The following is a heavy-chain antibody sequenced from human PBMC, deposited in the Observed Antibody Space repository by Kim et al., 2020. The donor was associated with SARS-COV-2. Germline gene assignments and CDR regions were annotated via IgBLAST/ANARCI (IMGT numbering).Heavy chain of an antibody. J-gene: IGHJ6*02. CDR2: FDPEDGET. Sequence: ASVKVSCKVSGYTLTELSMHWVRQAPGKGLEWMGGFDPEDGETIYAQKFQGRVTMTEDTSTDTAYMELSSLRSEDTAVYYCATWGPPYGSGVRGYYYYGMDVWGQGTTVTVSS. CDR1: GYTLTELS. CDR3: ATWGPPYGSGVRGYYYYGMDV. D-gene: IGHD3-10*01. V-gene: IGHV1-24*01.